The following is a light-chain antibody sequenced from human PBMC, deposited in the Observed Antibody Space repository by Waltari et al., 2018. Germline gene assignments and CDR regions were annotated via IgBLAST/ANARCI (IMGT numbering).Light chain of an antibody. V-gene: IGLV2-14*03. CDR1: SSDVGGHNY. J-gene: IGLJ1*01. CDR2: DVS. CDR3: SSYTSSRTLV. Sequence: QSALTQPASVSGSPGQSITISCTGTSSDVGGHNYVSWYQQHPGKAPTLMISDVSNRPSGVSNRFSGSKSGNTASLTISGLQAEDEADYYCSSYTSSRTLVFGTGTKVTVL.